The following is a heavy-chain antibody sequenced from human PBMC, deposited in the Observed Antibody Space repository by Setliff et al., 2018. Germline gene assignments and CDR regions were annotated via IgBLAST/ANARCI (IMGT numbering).Heavy chain of an antibody. D-gene: IGHD3-22*01. CDR1: GASFSGTY. CDR2: INHSGSP. CDR3: RVWVDMIEVDS. V-gene: IGHV4-34*01. J-gene: IGHJ4*02. Sequence: SETLSLTCAVYGASFSGTYCSWIRQSPGKGLEWIGEINHTGSPNWIGEINHSGSPNYNPSLKSRVTMSVDTSKNQFSLKLTSVTAADTAVCYCRVWVDMIEVDSWAQGTLVTVSS.